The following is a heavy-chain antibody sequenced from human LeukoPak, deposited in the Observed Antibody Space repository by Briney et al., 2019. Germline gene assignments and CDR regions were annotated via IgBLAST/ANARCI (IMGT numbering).Heavy chain of an antibody. CDR3: AKDAQRGFDYSNSLES. CDR2: IWHDGSSQ. Sequence: PGGSLRLSCVASGFTFYHYGMHWVRQARGKGLEWVAVIWHDGSSQYYADSVKGRFTISRDNSMNTLYLQMNSLRAEDTAVYYCAKDAQRGFDYSNSLESWGQGTLVTVSS. J-gene: IGHJ5*01. V-gene: IGHV3-33*06. CDR1: GFTFYHYG. D-gene: IGHD4-11*01.